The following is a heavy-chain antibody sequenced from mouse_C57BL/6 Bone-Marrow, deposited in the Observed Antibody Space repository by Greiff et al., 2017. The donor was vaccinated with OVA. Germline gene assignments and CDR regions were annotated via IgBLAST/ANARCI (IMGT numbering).Heavy chain of an antibody. CDR2: ISDGGSYT. Sequence: EVQLQQSGGGLVKPGGSLKLSCAASGFTFSSYAMSWVRQTPEKRLEWVATISDGGSYTYYPDNVKGRFTISRDNAKNNLYLQMSHLKSEDTAMYYCALDRTFVWGTGTTVTVSS. CDR1: GFTFSSYA. V-gene: IGHV5-4*01. J-gene: IGHJ1*03. CDR3: ALDRTFV.